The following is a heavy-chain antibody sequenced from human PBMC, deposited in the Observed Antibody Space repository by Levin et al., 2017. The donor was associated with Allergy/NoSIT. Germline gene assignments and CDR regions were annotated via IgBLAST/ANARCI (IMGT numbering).Heavy chain of an antibody. V-gene: IGHV3-30-3*01. Sequence: PGGSLRLSCAASGFTFSSYAMHWVRQAPGKGLEWVAVISYDGSNKYYADSVKGRFTISRDNSKNTLYLQMNSLRAEDTAVYYCARGNDYYDSSGYYYPVEYYFDYWGQGTLVTVSS. CDR3: ARGNDYYDSSGYYYPVEYYFDY. D-gene: IGHD3-22*01. CDR2: ISYDGSNK. CDR1: GFTFSSYA. J-gene: IGHJ4*02.